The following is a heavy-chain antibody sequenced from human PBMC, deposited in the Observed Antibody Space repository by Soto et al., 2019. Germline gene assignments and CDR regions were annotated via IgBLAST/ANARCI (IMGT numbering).Heavy chain of an antibody. J-gene: IGHJ6*02. CDR1: GYTFTSYG. CDR3: ARDCSGGSCYARFESYYYYGMDV. D-gene: IGHD2-15*01. CDR2: ISAYNGNT. Sequence: ASVKVSCKASGYTFTSYGISWVRQAPGQGLEWMGWISAYNGNTNYAQKLQGRVTMTTDTSTSTAYMELRSLRSDDKAVYYCARDCSGGSCYARFESYYYYGMDVWGQGTTVTVPS. V-gene: IGHV1-18*04.